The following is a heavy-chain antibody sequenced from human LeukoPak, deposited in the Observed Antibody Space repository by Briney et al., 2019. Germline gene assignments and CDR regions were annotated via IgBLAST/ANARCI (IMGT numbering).Heavy chain of an antibody. Sequence: SETLSLTCTVSGYSNSSGYYWGWIRQPPEKGLEWIGSIYHSGSTYYNPSLKSRVTISVDTSKNQFSLKLRSVPAAGTAVYYGVRHVGRGFGEFNHSDFWGQGTLVTVSS. CDR1: GYSNSSGYY. CDR3: VRHVGRGFGEFNHSDF. CDR2: IYHSGST. J-gene: IGHJ4*02. V-gene: IGHV4-38-2*02. D-gene: IGHD3-10*01.